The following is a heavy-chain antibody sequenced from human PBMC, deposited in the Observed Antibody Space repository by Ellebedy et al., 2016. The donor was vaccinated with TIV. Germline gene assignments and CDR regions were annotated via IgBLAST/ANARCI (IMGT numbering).Heavy chain of an antibody. J-gene: IGHJ5*02. D-gene: IGHD4-23*01. Sequence: MPSETLSLTCTVSGYSISTGYYWGWIRQPPGKGLEWVGTIYHAGGTDYNPSLKSRVTISVDPSKNLLSLRLNSVTAADTAVYYCGRLHAGGLLYDLWGQGTLVTVSS. V-gene: IGHV4-38-2*02. CDR1: GYSISTGYY. CDR2: IYHAGGT. CDR3: GRLHAGGLLYDL.